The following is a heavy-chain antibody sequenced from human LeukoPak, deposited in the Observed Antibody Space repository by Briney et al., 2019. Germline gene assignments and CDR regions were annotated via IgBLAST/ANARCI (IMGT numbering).Heavy chain of an antibody. CDR3: ARDQLSIVGASYFDY. D-gene: IGHD1-26*01. Sequence: ASVKVSCKASGYTFTSYYMHWVRQAAGQGLEWRGIINPSGGSTSYAQKFQGRVTMTRDMSTSTVYMELSSLRSEDTAVYYCARDQLSIVGASYFDYWGQGTLVTVSS. V-gene: IGHV1-46*01. CDR1: GYTFTSYY. CDR2: INPSGGST. J-gene: IGHJ4*02.